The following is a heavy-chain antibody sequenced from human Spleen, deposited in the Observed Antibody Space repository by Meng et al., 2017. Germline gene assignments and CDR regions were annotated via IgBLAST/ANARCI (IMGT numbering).Heavy chain of an antibody. CDR2: IYYSGST. J-gene: IGHJ4*02. Sequence: ESGPGLVPLAWTVSLTCTVSGGSVSSGSYDRSWIRQHPGKGLEWIGYIYYSGSTHYNTSLKSRVTISVDTSKNQFSLKLNSVTAADTAVYYCATVGMGLDSWGQGILVTVSS. CDR3: ATVGMGLDS. V-gene: IGHV4-61*01. CDR1: GGSVSSGSYD. D-gene: IGHD7-27*01.